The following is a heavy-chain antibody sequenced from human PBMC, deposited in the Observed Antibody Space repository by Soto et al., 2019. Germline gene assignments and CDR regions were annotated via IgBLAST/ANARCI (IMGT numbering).Heavy chain of an antibody. CDR3: ARAHPRRGIDY. J-gene: IGHJ4*02. Sequence: QVQLQQWGAGLLKPSETLSLTCAVYGGSFSGYYWSWIRQPPGKGLEWIGEINHSGSTNYNPSLKSRVTISVDTSKNQFSLKLSSVTAAETAVYYCARAHPRRGIDYWGQGTLVTVSS. CDR2: INHSGST. CDR1: GGSFSGYY. V-gene: IGHV4-34*01. D-gene: IGHD3-10*01.